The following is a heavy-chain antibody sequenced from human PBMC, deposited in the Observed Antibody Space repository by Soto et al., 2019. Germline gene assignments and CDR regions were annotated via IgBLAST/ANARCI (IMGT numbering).Heavy chain of an antibody. CDR2: LIPIFGTA. CDR1: GGTFSSYA. CDR3: ARGECSSTSCYVYYYYGMDV. D-gene: IGHD2-2*01. J-gene: IGHJ6*02. Sequence: QVQLVQSGAEVKKPGSSVKVSCKASGGTFSSYAISWVRQAPGQGLEWMGGLIPIFGTANYAQKFQGRVTITADESTSTAYMELSSLRSEDTAVYYCARGECSSTSCYVYYYYGMDVWGQGPTVTVSS. V-gene: IGHV1-69*01.